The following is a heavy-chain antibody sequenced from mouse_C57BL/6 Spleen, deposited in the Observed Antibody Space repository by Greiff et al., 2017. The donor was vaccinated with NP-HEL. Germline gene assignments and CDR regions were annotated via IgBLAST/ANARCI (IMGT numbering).Heavy chain of an antibody. V-gene: IGHV1-61*01. J-gene: IGHJ4*01. CDR2: IYPSDSET. CDR3: AREPVTTVVAPYAMDY. CDR1: GYTFTSYW. D-gene: IGHD1-1*01. Sequence: QVQLQQPGAELVRPGSSVKLSCKASGYTFTSYWMDWVKQRPGQGLEWIGNIYPSDSETHYNQKFKYKATLTVDKSSSTAYMQLSSRTSEDSAVYYCAREPVTTVVAPYAMDYWGQGTSVTVSS.